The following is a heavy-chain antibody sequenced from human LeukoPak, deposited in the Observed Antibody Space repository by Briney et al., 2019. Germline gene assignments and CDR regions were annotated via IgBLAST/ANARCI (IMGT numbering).Heavy chain of an antibody. J-gene: IGHJ4*02. CDR1: GYXLTELS. CDR2: FDPEDGET. V-gene: IGHV1-24*01. CDR3: ATGGDSSSPLDY. Sequence: ASMKVSCKVSGYXLTELSMHWVRQAPGKGLEWMGRFDPEDGETIYAQKFQGRVTMTEDTSTDTAYMELSSLRSEDTAVYYCATGGDSSSPLDYWGQGTLVTVSS. D-gene: IGHD6-13*01.